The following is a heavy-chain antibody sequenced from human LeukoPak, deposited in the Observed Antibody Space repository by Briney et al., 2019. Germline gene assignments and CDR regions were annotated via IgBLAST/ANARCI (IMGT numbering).Heavy chain of an antibody. J-gene: IGHJ6*02. D-gene: IGHD4-11*01. CDR1: GGSISSGGSS. V-gene: IGHV4-30-2*05. CDR3: ARQTSMTTVTNRNYYYYGMDV. CDR2: IYQSGSI. Sequence: PSETLSLTCTVSGGSISSGGSSWSWIRQPPGKGLEWIGHIYQSGSIYYNPSLKSRVTISVDTSKNQFSLKLSSVTAADTAVYYCARQTSMTTVTNRNYYYYGMDVWGQGTTVTVSS.